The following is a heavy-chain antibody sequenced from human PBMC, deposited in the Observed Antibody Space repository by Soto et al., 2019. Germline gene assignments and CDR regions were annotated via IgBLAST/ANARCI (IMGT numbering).Heavy chain of an antibody. Sequence: ATLSLTCAVCGGSFSGYYWTWIRRPPGKGLEWIEEINHSGGTNYNPSLKSRVIMSVDTSKNQFSLRLTSVTAADTAVYYCARVPPVVDANYYFDYWGQGTLVTVSS. V-gene: IGHV4-34*01. CDR3: ARVPPVVDANYYFDY. CDR1: GGSFSGYY. CDR2: INHSGGT. J-gene: IGHJ4*02. D-gene: IGHD2-2*01.